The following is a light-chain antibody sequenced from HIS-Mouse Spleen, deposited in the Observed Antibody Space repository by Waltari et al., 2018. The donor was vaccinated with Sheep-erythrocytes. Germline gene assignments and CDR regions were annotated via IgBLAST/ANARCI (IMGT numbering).Light chain of an antibody. Sequence: QSALTQPRSVSGSPGPSVTISCPGTSRDVVGSNYVSWYQQHPGKAPKLMIYDVSKRPSGVPDRFSGSKSGNTASLTISGLQAEDEADYYCCSYAGSYNHVFATGTKVTVL. CDR3: CSYAGSYNHV. J-gene: IGLJ1*01. CDR2: DVS. CDR1: SRDVVGSNY. V-gene: IGLV2-11*01.